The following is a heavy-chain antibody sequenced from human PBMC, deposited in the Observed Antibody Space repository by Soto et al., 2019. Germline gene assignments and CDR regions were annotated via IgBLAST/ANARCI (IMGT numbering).Heavy chain of an antibody. Sequence: QVQLVQSGAEVKKTGASVEVSCKASGYTFISYGISWVRQAPGQGLEWLGWISPYNGKTNYAQTFQGRATITTDRSTSTAYMELRSLRTDDTAVYYCSRAGVSTSWLGLLGTGAHGVEIDFWGQGTLVTVSS. J-gene: IGHJ4*02. V-gene: IGHV1-18*01. CDR3: SRAGVSTSWLGLLGTGAHGVEIDF. CDR2: ISPYNGKT. D-gene: IGHD6-13*01. CDR1: GYTFISYG.